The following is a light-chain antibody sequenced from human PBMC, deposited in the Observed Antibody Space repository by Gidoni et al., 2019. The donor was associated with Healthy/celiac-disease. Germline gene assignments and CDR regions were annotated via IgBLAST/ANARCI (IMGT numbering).Light chain of an antibody. CDR2: DAS. CDR3: QQYDNLSLT. V-gene: IGKV1-33*01. Sequence: DIQMTQSPSSLSASVGDRVTITCQASQDLSNYLNWYQQKPGKAPKLLIYDASNLETGVPSRFSGIGSGTDFTFTISSLQPEDIATYYCQQYDNLSLTFGGGTKVEIK. CDR1: QDLSNY. J-gene: IGKJ4*01.